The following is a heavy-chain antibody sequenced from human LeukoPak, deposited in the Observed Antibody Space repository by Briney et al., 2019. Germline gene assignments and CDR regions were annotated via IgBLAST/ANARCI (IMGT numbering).Heavy chain of an antibody. Sequence: SETLSLTCSVSGGSVTSGGFYWGWLRQPPGKEPEWIATIYYTGSTYYNPSLKSPVTISIDTSKNQFSLRLTSVTATDTAVYHCARHSGSGSLSRPFDPWGQGTLVTVSS. D-gene: IGHD3-10*01. CDR2: IYYTGST. CDR1: GGSVTSGGFY. V-gene: IGHV4-39*01. CDR3: ARHSGSGSLSRPFDP. J-gene: IGHJ5*02.